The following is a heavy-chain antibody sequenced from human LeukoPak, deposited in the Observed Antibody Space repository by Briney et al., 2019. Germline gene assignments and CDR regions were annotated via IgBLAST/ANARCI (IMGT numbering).Heavy chain of an antibody. V-gene: IGHV3-30*18. CDR1: GFTFSSYG. J-gene: IGHJ4*02. CDR3: AKEPMVRGVIPDY. CDR2: ISYDGSNK. D-gene: IGHD3-10*01. Sequence: GRSLRLSCAASGFTFSSYGMHWVRQAPGKGLEWVAVISYDGSNKYYADSVKGRFTISRDNSKNTLYLQMNSLRAEDTAVYYCAKEPMVRGVIPDYWGQGTLVTVSS.